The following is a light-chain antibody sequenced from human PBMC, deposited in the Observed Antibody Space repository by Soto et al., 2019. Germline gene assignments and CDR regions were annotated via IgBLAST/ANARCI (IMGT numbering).Light chain of an antibody. Sequence: ETVMTQSPATLSVSPGERATLSCRASQIIGSNLAWDQQKPGQAPRLLIYGATTRATGVPDRFSGSGSGTEFTLTISSLQSEDFADYYCQQYNYWPRTFGQGTKVEIK. V-gene: IGKV3-15*01. CDR1: QIIGSN. CDR3: QQYNYWPRT. J-gene: IGKJ1*01. CDR2: GAT.